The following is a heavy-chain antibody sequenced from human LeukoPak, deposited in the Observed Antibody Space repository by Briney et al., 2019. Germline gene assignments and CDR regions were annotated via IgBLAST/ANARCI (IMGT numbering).Heavy chain of an antibody. CDR2: VYYSGSA. Sequence: SETLSLTCTVSSGSISSYYWSWIRQPPGKGLEWIGYVYYSGSANYNPSLKSRVTISVDTSKNQFSLKMSSVTAADTAVYYCARHEKLGQFDYWGQGTLVTVSS. J-gene: IGHJ4*02. D-gene: IGHD3-10*01. CDR3: ARHEKLGQFDY. CDR1: SGSISSYY. V-gene: IGHV4-59*08.